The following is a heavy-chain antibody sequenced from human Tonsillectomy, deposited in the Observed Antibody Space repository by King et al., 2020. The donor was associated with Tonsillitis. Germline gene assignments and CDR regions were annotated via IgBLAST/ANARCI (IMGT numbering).Heavy chain of an antibody. V-gene: IGHV4-39*01. CDR3: ARPYYVRTGEGFFNH. J-gene: IGHJ1*01. CDR2: ISESGSA. D-gene: IGHD3-10*01. CDR1: CVSITSSTYY. Sequence: QLQESGPRLVRPSETLSLTCTVSCVSITSSTYYWGWIRHPPVKWLEWIVSISESGSAYYNPFLKIRVTIFVDKSKTLLSLNFRSVTAADTAVYYCARPYYVRTGEGFFNHWGQGTLVTVSS.